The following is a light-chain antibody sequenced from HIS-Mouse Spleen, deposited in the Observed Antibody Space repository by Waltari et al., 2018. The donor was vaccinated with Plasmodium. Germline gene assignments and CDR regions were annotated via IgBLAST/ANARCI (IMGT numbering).Light chain of an antibody. CDR3: QQYDNLPYT. CDR2: DAY. V-gene: IGKV1-33*01. Sequence: DIQMTQSPSSLSASVGDRVTITCQASQDISNYLNWYQQKPGKAPKLLIYDAYNLETWVPSRFSGSGSGTDFTFTISSLQPEDIATYYCQQYDNLPYTFGQGTKLEIK. CDR1: QDISNY. J-gene: IGKJ2*01.